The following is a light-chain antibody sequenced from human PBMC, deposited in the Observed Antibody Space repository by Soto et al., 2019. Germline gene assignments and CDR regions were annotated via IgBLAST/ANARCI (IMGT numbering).Light chain of an antibody. CDR3: SSYAGSNNLKV. CDR1: SSDVGGYNY. CDR2: EVS. Sequence: QSVLTQPPSASVSPGQSVTISCTGTSSDVGGYNYVSWYQQHPGKAPKLMIYEVSKRPSGVPDRFSGSKSGNTASLTVSGLQAEDEADYYCSSYAGSNNLKVFGGGTKLTVL. J-gene: IGLJ2*01. V-gene: IGLV2-8*01.